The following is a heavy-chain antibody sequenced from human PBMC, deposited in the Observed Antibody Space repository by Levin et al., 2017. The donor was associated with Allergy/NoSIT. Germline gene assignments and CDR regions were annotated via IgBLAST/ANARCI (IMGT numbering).Heavy chain of an antibody. CDR1: GFTFSSYS. Sequence: GGSMRLSCAASGFTFSSYSMNWVRQAPGKGLEWVSYISSGSSTIYYADSVKGRFTISRDNAKNSLYLQMNSLRAEDTAVYYCARGYGSGGSEHDYWGQGTLVTVSS. V-gene: IGHV3-48*01. D-gene: IGHD3-10*01. J-gene: IGHJ4*02. CDR2: ISSGSSTI. CDR3: ARGYGSGGSEHDY.